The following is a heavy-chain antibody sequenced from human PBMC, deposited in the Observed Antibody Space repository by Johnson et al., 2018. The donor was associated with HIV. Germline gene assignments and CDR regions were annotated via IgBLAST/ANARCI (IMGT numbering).Heavy chain of an antibody. CDR3: AKDLNIVVGTAKGEPNAFDI. Sequence: VQLVESGGGFVQPGGSLRLSCAASGFTFSSYAMSWVRQAPGKGLEWVSAISGSGGSTYYADSVKGRFTISRDNSKNTLYLQMNSLRAEDTAVYYCAKDLNIVVGTAKGEPNAFDIWVQGTMVTVSS. J-gene: IGHJ3*02. CDR1: GFTFSSYA. V-gene: IGHV3-23*04. CDR2: ISGSGGST. D-gene: IGHD2-21*02.